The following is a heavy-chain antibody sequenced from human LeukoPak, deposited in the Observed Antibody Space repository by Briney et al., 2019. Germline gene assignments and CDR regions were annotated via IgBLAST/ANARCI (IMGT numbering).Heavy chain of an antibody. J-gene: IGHJ4*02. CDR1: GYSFTNYW. D-gene: IGHD3-22*01. CDR2: IYPGDSDT. CDR3: ARHTFDTSGYYHSSDY. V-gene: IGHV5-51*01. Sequence: GESLKISCNGSGYSFTNYWIGWVRQMPGKGLEWMGIIYPGDSDTRYSPSFQGQVTISADKSISTAYLQWRSLKASDTAMYYCARHTFDTSGYYHSSDYWGQGTLVTVSS.